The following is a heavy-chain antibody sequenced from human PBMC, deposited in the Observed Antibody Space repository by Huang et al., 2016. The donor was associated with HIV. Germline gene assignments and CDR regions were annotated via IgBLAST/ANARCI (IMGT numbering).Heavy chain of an antibody. CDR2: INKDGSRT. J-gene: IGHJ4*02. Sequence: EQLVESGGGLVQPGGSLRLSCAASGFASNMYWMHWVRQVPGKGVMWGSSINKDGSRTNDAPSVRGRFTTSRDNGAYTLYLQIHSLRAEDTAVYYCARDHYGDYYFDLWGQGTLVTVSS. CDR1: GFASNMYW. CDR3: ARDHYGDYYFDL. V-gene: IGHV3-74*01. D-gene: IGHD4-17*01.